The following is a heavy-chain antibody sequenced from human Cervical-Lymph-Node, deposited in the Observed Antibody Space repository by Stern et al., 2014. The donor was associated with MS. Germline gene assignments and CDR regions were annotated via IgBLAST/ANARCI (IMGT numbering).Heavy chain of an antibody. Sequence: QLQLQESGPGLVKPSQTLSLTCTVSGGSISSGGYYWSWIRQHPGQGLEWIGYIYNSGSTHYNPSLKSRVTISEDTSKNQFSLKLSSVTAADTAVYYCARQETDWFDPWGQGTLVTVSS. CDR2: IYNSGST. V-gene: IGHV4-31*03. J-gene: IGHJ5*02. CDR1: GGSISSGGYY. CDR3: ARQETDWFDP.